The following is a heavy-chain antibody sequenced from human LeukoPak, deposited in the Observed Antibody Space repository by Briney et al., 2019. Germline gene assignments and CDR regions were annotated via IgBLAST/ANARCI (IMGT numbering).Heavy chain of an antibody. CDR2: IYHSGST. J-gene: IGHJ5*02. V-gene: IGHV4-38-2*02. CDR3: ARDLRFTVDYGDHWFDP. Sequence: SETLSLTCTVSGYSISGGYYWGWIRQPPGKGLEWIGSIYHSGSTYYNPSLKSRVTISVDTSKNQFSLKLSSVTAADTAVYYCARDLRFTVDYGDHWFDPWGQGTLVTVSS. CDR1: GYSISGGYY. D-gene: IGHD4-17*01.